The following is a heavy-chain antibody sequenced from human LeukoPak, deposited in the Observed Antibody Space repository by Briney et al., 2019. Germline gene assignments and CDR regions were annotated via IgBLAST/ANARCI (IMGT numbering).Heavy chain of an antibody. V-gene: IGHV1-2*02. J-gene: IGHJ4*02. CDR3: ARSIAVAGTSDY. CDR2: IKPNSGGT. Sequence: VXVSCKASGYTLTGENMNWVRQAPGQGVEWMGWIKPNSGGTNYAQKFQRSVTMTTYTSISTAYMELSRLRSDDTAVYYCARSIAVAGTSDYWGQGTLVTVSS. CDR1: GYTLTGEN. D-gene: IGHD6-19*01.